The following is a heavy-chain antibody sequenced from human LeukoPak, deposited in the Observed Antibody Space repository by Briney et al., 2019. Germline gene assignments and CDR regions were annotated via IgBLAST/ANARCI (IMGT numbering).Heavy chain of an antibody. Sequence: GSLRLSCAASGFRFNTYWMSWVRQPPGKGLEWIGDIYHTGSTTYNPSLKSRVTISIDTSKNQFSLRLTSVTAADTSVYYCASVGHPTQRRVLSAVTIPTAGAFDFWGQGTLVTVSS. J-gene: IGHJ3*01. CDR1: GFRFNTYW. D-gene: IGHD4-17*01. V-gene: IGHV4-34*01. CDR3: ASVGHPTQRRVLSAVTIPTAGAFDF. CDR2: IYHTGST.